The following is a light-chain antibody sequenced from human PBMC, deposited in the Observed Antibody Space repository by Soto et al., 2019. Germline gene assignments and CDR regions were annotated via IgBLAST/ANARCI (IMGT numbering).Light chain of an antibody. CDR3: QQYGSSPGT. J-gene: IGKJ4*01. Sequence: EIVLTQSPGTLSLSPGERATLSCRASQSVSIYLAWYQQKPGQAPRLLISGASSRATGIPDRFSGSGSGTDFTLTIGRLEPEDFAVYYCQQYGSSPGTFGGGTKVEIK. CDR2: GAS. CDR1: QSVSIY. V-gene: IGKV3-20*01.